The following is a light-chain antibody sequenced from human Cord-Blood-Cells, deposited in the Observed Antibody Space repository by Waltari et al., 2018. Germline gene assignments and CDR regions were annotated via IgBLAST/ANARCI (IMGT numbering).Light chain of an antibody. J-gene: IGKJ4*01. CDR3: QQYGSSPLT. Sequence: EIVLTQSPGTLSLSPGERATLSCRASQSVSSSYLAWYQQKPGQAHRLLIYGASSRATGIPDRFSGSGSGTDFTLTISRLETEDFAVYYCQQYGSSPLTFGGGTKVEIK. CDR2: GAS. V-gene: IGKV3-20*01. CDR1: QSVSSSY.